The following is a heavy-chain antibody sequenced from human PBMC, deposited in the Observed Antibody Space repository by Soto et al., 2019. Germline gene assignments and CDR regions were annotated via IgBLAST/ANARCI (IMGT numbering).Heavy chain of an antibody. J-gene: IGHJ4*02. CDR1: GGSFTDYW. D-gene: IGHD4-17*01. V-gene: IGHV4-34*01. Sequence: PSETLSLTCVVYGGSFTDYWWTWIRQTPAKGLEWIGEINHDGHSNYNPSLTGRVSISLDTSQNQFSLRLSSVTAADTAVYYCARRYGDCFDYWGQGTLVSGSS. CDR2: INHDGHS. CDR3: ARRYGDCFDY.